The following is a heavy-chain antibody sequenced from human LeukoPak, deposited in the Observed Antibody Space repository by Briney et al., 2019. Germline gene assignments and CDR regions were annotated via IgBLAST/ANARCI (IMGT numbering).Heavy chain of an antibody. Sequence: PGGSLRLSCAASGFTFRDYTMNWVRQAPGKGLEWVSAINKGGSFIKYADSVKGRFIVSRDNAKNLLFLQMNSLRVEDTAVYYCARDPCHGALDYWGQGALVTVSS. J-gene: IGHJ4*02. D-gene: IGHD2-2*01. V-gene: IGHV3-21*04. CDR2: INKGGSFI. CDR1: GFTFRDYT. CDR3: ARDPCHGALDY.